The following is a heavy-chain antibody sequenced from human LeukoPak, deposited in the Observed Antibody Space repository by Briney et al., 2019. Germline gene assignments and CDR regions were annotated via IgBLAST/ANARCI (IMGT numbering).Heavy chain of an antibody. CDR1: GFTFNNYE. CDR3: ARELRVAGESGDIDY. CDR2: ISISGTII. Sequence: GGSLRLSCTASGFTFNNYEFNWVRQAPGKGLEWLSYISISGTIIYYAGSVKGRFTISRDDAKNSVFLQMNSLRAEDTAIYYCARELRVAGESGDIDYWGQGTLVTVSS. D-gene: IGHD6-19*01. V-gene: IGHV3-48*03. J-gene: IGHJ4*02.